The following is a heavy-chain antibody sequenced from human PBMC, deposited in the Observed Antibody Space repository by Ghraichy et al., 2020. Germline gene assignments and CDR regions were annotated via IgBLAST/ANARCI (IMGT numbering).Heavy chain of an antibody. V-gene: IGHV1-2*02. CDR2: INPNNGVT. D-gene: IGHD4-17*01. CDR3: ARVTRAVTTSLPLDF. CDR1: GYTFTGYN. J-gene: IGHJ4*02. Sequence: ASVKVSCKASGYTFTGYNLHWVRQAPGQGLEWMGWINPNNGVTNYAQKYQGRVTMTRDASISTTYMELSSLRSDDTAVYYCARVTRAVTTSLPLDFWGQGTLVTVSS.